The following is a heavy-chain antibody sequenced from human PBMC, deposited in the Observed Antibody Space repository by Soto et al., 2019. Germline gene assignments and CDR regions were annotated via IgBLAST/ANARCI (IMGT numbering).Heavy chain of an antibody. CDR3: ARAGLENYYYYMDV. D-gene: IGHD5-12*01. CDR2: IWYDGSNK. Sequence: GGFLRLSCAASGFTFSSYGMHWVRQAPGRGLEWVAVIWYDGSNKYYADSVKGRFTISRDNSKNTLYLQMNSLRAEDTAVYYCARAGLENYYYYMDVWGKGTTVTVSS. J-gene: IGHJ6*03. CDR1: GFTFSSYG. V-gene: IGHV3-33*01.